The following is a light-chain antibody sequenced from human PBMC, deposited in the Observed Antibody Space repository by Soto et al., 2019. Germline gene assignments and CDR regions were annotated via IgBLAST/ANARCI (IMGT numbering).Light chain of an antibody. V-gene: IGKV3-20*01. CDR2: GAS. Sequence: EIVLTQSPGTLSLSPGERDTLSCRASQSVSSSYLAWYQQKPGQAPRLLIYGASSRATGIPDRFSGSGSGTVFTFTISRLEPEDFAVYYCQQYGSSPWTFGQGTKVDIK. CDR3: QQYGSSPWT. CDR1: QSVSSSY. J-gene: IGKJ1*01.